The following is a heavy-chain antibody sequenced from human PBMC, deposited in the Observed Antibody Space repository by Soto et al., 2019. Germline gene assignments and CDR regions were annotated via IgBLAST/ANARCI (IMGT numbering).Heavy chain of an antibody. J-gene: IGHJ6*02. CDR3: ARAGTKFSGYWVYYYGMDV. CDR2: INPSGGST. Sequence: ASVKVSCKASGYTFTSYAMHWVRQAPGQGLEWMGIINPSGGSTSYAQKFQGRVTMTRDTSTSTVYMELSSLRSEDTAVYYCARAGTKFSGYWVYYYGMDVWGQGTTVTVSS. V-gene: IGHV1-46*01. CDR1: GYTFTSYA. D-gene: IGHD3-22*01.